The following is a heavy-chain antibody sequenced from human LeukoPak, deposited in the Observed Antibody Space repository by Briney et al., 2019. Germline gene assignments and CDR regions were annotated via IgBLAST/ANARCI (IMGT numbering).Heavy chain of an antibody. CDR1: GFTFSSYA. CDR2: ITGDGEYT. D-gene: IGHD2-15*01. J-gene: IGHJ4*02. Sequence: GGSLRLSCAASGFTFSSYAMAWVRQSPGKGLEWVSCITGDGEYTYHTDSVKGRITISRDNSKNTLYVQMNSLRAEDTAVYYCAKGTLGSCSGGSCYPLDYWGQGTLVTVSS. CDR3: AKGTLGSCSGGSCYPLDY. V-gene: IGHV3-23*01.